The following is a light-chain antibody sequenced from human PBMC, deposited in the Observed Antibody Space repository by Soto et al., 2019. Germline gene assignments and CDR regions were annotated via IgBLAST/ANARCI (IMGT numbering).Light chain of an antibody. CDR3: AAWDDSLNGGV. CDR2: SNN. J-gene: IGLJ3*02. Sequence: QPVLTQPPSASGTPGQRVTISCSGSRSNIGSNSINWYQQLPGTAPKVLIYSNNQRPSGVPDRFSGSKSGTSASLAISGLQSDDEAEYHCAAWDDSLNGGVFGGGTKLTVL. CDR1: RSNIGSNS. V-gene: IGLV1-44*01.